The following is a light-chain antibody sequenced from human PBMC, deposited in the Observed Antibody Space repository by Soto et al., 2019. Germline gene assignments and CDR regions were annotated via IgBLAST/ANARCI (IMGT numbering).Light chain of an antibody. V-gene: IGKV1-5*01. CDR2: DAS. Sequence: DIQMTQSPSTLSASVGDRVTITCRASQSISSWLAWYQQKPGKAPKLLIYDASSLESGVPSRFSGSGSGTEFTLTISSLQPDDXATYYCQQYNSYGTFGQGTKVEIK. J-gene: IGKJ1*01. CDR1: QSISSW. CDR3: QQYNSYGT.